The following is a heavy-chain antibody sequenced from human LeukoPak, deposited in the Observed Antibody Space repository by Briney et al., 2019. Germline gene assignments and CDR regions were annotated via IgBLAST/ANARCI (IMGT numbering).Heavy chain of an antibody. D-gene: IGHD6-6*01. J-gene: IGHJ4*02. CDR1: GGSISRSPYY. CDR2: IYHSEST. Sequence: SETLSLTCNASGGSISRSPYYWVCIRPPPGKGLEWIVTIYHSESTYYNPSIKSRLTISVYTSKNQFSLKLTSVTAADTAVYYCASYSSSFVYWGQGTLVTVSS. V-gene: IGHV4-39*01. CDR3: ASYSSSFVY.